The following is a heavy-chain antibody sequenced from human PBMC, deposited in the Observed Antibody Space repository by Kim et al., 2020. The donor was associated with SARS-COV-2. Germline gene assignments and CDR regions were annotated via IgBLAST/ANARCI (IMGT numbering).Heavy chain of an antibody. CDR1: GYSFTSYW. CDR2: IDPSDSYT. D-gene: IGHD3-22*01. Sequence: GESLKISCKGSGYSFTSYWISWVRQMPGKGLEWMGRIDPSDSYTNYSPSFQGHVTISADKSISTAYLQWSSLKASDTAMYYCARLDRVGYDSSGYYPYNWFDPWGQGTLVTVSS. V-gene: IGHV5-10-1*01. CDR3: ARLDRVGYDSSGYYPYNWFDP. J-gene: IGHJ5*02.